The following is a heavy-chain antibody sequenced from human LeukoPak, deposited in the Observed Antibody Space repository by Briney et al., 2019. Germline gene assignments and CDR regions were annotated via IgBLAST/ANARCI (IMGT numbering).Heavy chain of an antibody. CDR2: INPNSGDT. V-gene: IGHV1-2*02. CDR1: GYTLNAFF. D-gene: IGHD1-26*01. CDR3: ASGRGSGSLR. Sequence: ASVKVSGKASGYTLNAFFMQWVRQAPGQGLEWMGWINPNSGDTNYAQRFQGRVTMTLDTSNSAAYMELTSLTPDDTAMYYCASGRGSGSLRWGQGTLVTVSS. J-gene: IGHJ4*02.